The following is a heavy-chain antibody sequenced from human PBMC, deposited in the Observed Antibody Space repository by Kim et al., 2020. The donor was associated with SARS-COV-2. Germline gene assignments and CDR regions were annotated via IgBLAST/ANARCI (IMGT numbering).Heavy chain of an antibody. Sequence: GGSLRLSCAASGFTFSSYEMNWVRQAPGKGLEWVSYISSSGSTIYYADSVKGRFTISRDNAKNSLYLQMNSLRAEDTAVYYCARDREQWLEQGALVYWGQGTLVTVSS. D-gene: IGHD6-19*01. CDR1: GFTFSSYE. CDR3: ARDREQWLEQGALVY. V-gene: IGHV3-48*03. J-gene: IGHJ4*02. CDR2: ISSSGSTI.